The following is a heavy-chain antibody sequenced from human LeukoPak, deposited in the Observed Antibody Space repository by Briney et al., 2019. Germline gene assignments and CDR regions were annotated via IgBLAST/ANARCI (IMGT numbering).Heavy chain of an antibody. CDR1: GFTFSSYS. Sequence: GGSLRLYCAASGFTFSSYSMNWVRQAPGKGLEWVLSISSSSNIYYADSVKGRFTISRDNAKNSFYLQTNSLSAEDTAVYYCARDPIGVEDAFDIWGQGTLVTVSS. CDR3: ARDPIGVEDAFDI. CDR2: ISSSSNI. V-gene: IGHV3-21*01. J-gene: IGHJ3*02. D-gene: IGHD3-3*01.